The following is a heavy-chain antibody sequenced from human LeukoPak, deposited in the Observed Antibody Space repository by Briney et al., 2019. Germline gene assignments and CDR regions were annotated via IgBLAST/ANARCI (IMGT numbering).Heavy chain of an antibody. CDR3: ARDEGYSGYVDAFGI. CDR2: ISGSGGST. CDR1: GFTFSSCA. V-gene: IGHV3-23*01. D-gene: IGHD5-12*01. J-gene: IGHJ3*02. Sequence: GGSLRLSCAASGFTFSSCAMSWVRQAPGKGLEWVSAISGSGGSTYYADSVKGRFTIYRDNSKNSLYLQMNSLRDEDTAVYYCARDEGYSGYVDAFGIWGQGTMVTVSS.